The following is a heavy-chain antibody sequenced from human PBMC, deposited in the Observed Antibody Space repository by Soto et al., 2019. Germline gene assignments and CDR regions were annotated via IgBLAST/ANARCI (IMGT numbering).Heavy chain of an antibody. Sequence: EVQLVESGGGLVQPGGSLRLSCAASGFTFSSYWMSWVRQAPGKGLEWVANIKQDGSEKYYVDSVKGRFTISRDNAKNSLYLQMNSLRAEDTAVYYCARDLRGIPTPTTPEQLYYYYGMDVWGQGTTVTVSS. CDR1: GFTFSSYW. J-gene: IGHJ6*02. CDR2: IKQDGSEK. CDR3: ARDLRGIPTPTTPEQLYYYYGMDV. V-gene: IGHV3-7*05. D-gene: IGHD1-1*01.